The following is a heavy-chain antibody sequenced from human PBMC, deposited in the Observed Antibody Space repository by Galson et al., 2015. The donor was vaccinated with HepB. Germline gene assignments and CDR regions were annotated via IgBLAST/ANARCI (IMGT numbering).Heavy chain of an antibody. CDR2: INWSGGSI. J-gene: IGHJ4*01. Sequence: SLRLSCAASGFKFDDHGMSWVRQAPGKGLEWVSGINWSGGSIDYAVSVKGRFTISRDNAKNSPHLEMNSLGPEDTALYYCARESLPGMIGSPTDVWGHGTLVTVSS. CDR3: ARESLPGMIGSPTDV. V-gene: IGHV3-20*04. D-gene: IGHD1-26*01. CDR1: GFKFDDHG.